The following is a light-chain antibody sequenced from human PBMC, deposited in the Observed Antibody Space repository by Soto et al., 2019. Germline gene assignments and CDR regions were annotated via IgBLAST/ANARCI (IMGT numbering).Light chain of an antibody. V-gene: IGLV3-25*02. Sequence: SYELTQPPSVSVSPGQTARITCSGAALPKQYAYWYQQKPGQAPVLVIDKDSGRPSGIPERFSGSSSGTTVTLTISGVQAEDEADYYCQSADSSGTYRVFGGGTKVTVL. J-gene: IGLJ3*02. CDR2: KDS. CDR1: ALPKQY. CDR3: QSADSSGTYRV.